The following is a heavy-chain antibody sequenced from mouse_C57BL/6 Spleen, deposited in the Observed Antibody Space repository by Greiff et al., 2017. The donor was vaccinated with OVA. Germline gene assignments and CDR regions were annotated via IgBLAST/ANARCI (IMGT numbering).Heavy chain of an antibody. Sequence: QVQLKQPGAELVMPGASVKLSCKASGYTFTSYWMHWVKQRPGQGLEWIGEIGPSDSYTNYNQKFKGKSTLTVDKSSSTAYMQLSSLTSEDSAVYYCAREYSNYSFAYWGQGTLVTVSA. CDR2: IGPSDSYT. CDR1: GYTFTSYW. V-gene: IGHV1-69*01. CDR3: AREYSNYSFAY. D-gene: IGHD2-5*01. J-gene: IGHJ3*01.